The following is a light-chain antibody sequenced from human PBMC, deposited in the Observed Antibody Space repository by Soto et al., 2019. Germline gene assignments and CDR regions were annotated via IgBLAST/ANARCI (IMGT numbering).Light chain of an antibody. J-gene: IGKJ5*01. CDR1: QSVSSY. Sequence: EIVLTQSPATLSLSPGERATLSCRASQSVSSYLAWYQQKPGQAPRLLIYDASNRATGIPARFTGNWAGTDFTLTISSLEPEEFAVYYCQQRSNWLAFRQGTRLEIK. V-gene: IGKV3-11*01. CDR3: QQRSNWLA. CDR2: DAS.